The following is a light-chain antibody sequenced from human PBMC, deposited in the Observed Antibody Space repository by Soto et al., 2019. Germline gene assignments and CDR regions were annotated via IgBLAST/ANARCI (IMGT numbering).Light chain of an antibody. V-gene: IGKV1-39*01. CDR3: QQSYSTRWT. CDR2: DAS. Sequence: DIQMTQSPSSLSASVGDRVTITCRASQSINKYLSWYQQKPGKAPKILIYDASNLQSGVPSRSSGSGSGTDFTLTISSLQPEDFATYYCQQSYSTRWTFGQGTKVDI. CDR1: QSINKY. J-gene: IGKJ1*01.